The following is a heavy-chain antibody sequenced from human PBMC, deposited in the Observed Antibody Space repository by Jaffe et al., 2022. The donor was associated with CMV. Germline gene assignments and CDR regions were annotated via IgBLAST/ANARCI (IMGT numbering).Heavy chain of an antibody. D-gene: IGHD3-3*01. J-gene: IGHJ4*02. V-gene: IGHV3-23*01. CDR2: IGGGGTNT. CDR1: GFTFNNYA. CDR3: AKDKTDKFGVVRFDC. Sequence: EVQMLESGGGLVQPGGSLRLSCAASGFTFNNYALSWVRQAPGKGLEWVSAIGGGGTNTYYADSVKGRFTISRDNSKNTLYLQMNSLRAEDTAVYYCAKDKTDKFGVVRFDCWGQGTLVTVSS.